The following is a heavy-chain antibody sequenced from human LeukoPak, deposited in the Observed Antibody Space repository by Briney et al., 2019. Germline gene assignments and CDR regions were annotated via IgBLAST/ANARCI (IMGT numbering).Heavy chain of an antibody. J-gene: IGHJ3*02. CDR1: GGSISSGDYY. V-gene: IGHV4-30-4*08. Sequence: PSETLSLTCTVSGGSISSGDYYWSWIRQPPGKGLEWIGYIYYSGSTYYNPSLKSRPTISVDTSKNQFSLKLSSVTAADTAVYYCARALGVVVPAAYGFDIWGQGTMVTVSS. CDR3: ARALGVVVPAAYGFDI. CDR2: IYYSGST. D-gene: IGHD2-2*01.